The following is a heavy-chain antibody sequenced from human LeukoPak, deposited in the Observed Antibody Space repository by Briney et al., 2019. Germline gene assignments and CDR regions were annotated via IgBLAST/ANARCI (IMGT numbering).Heavy chain of an antibody. J-gene: IGHJ4*02. CDR1: GFTFSTYR. CDR2: ISSSSSYI. Sequence: GGSLRLSCAASGFTFSTYRMNWVRQAPGKGLEWVSSISSSSSYIYYADSVNGRFTISRDNAKNSLFLQMNSLRAEDTAVYYCAREVRVTTVLDYWGQGTQVTVYS. V-gene: IGHV3-21*06. D-gene: IGHD4-17*01. CDR3: AREVRVTTVLDY.